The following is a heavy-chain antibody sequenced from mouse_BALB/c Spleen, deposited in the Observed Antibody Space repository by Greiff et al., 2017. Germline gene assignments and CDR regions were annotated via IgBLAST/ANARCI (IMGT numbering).Heavy chain of an antibody. D-gene: IGHD2-4*01. CDR3: ARHYDYADVIAY. CDR1: GFTFSSYA. CDR2: ISSGGSYT. J-gene: IGHJ3*01. Sequence: EVQGVESGGGLVKPGGSLKLSCAASGFTFSSYAMSWVRQTPEKRLEWVATISSGGSYTYYPDSVKGRFTISRDNAKNTLYLQMSSLRSEDTAMYYGARHYDYADVIAYWGQGTLVTVSA. V-gene: IGHV5-9-3*01.